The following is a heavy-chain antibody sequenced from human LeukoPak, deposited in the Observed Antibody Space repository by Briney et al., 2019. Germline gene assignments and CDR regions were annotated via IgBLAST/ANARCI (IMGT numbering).Heavy chain of an antibody. Sequence: ASVKVSCKASGGTFSSYAISWVRQAPGQGLEWMGGIIPIFGTANYAQKFQGRVTITADKSTSTAYMELSSLRSEDTAVYYCAKDRTYYYDSPIWGQGTMVTVSS. V-gene: IGHV1-69*06. CDR2: IIPIFGTA. D-gene: IGHD3-22*01. CDR3: AKDRTYYYDSPI. CDR1: GGTFSSYA. J-gene: IGHJ3*02.